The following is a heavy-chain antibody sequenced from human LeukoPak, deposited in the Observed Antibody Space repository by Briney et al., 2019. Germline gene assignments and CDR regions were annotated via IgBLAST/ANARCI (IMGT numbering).Heavy chain of an antibody. CDR1: GGSISSYY. CDR2: IYYSGST. Sequence: KASETLSLTCTVSGGSISSYYWSWIRQPPGKGLEWIGYIYYSGSTIYNPSLKSRVTISVDTSKNQFSLQLSSVTAADTAVYYCARAAAYCGADCHTLPDLWGRGTLVTVSS. D-gene: IGHD2-21*02. J-gene: IGHJ2*01. V-gene: IGHV4-59*01. CDR3: ARAAAYCGADCHTLPDL.